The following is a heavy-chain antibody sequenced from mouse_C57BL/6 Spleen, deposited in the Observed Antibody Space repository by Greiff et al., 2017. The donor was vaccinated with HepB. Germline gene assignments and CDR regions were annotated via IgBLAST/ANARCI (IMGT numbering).Heavy chain of an antibody. CDR2: IYPGSGNT. D-gene: IGHD4-1*01. Sequence: QVHVKQSGPELVKPGASVKISCKASGYSFTSYYIHWVKQRPGQGLEWIGWIYPGSGNTKYNEKFKGKATLTADTSSSTAYMQLSSLTSEDSAVYYCARGGVGLFDYWGQGTTLTVSS. CDR1: GYSFTSYY. V-gene: IGHV1-66*01. J-gene: IGHJ2*01. CDR3: ARGGVGLFDY.